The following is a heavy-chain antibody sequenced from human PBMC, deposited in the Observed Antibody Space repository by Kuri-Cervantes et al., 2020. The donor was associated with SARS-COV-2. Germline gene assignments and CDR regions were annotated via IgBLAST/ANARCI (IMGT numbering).Heavy chain of an antibody. V-gene: IGHV4-34*01. D-gene: IGHD6-13*01. CDR3: ARDPGYSSSWDGWTFDY. CDR1: GGSFSGYY. CDR2: INHSGST. J-gene: IGHJ4*02. Sequence: SETLSLTCAVYGGSFSGYYWSWIRQPPGEGLEWIGEINHSGSTNYNPSLKSRVTISVDTSKNQFSLKLSSVTAADTAVYYCARDPGYSSSWDGWTFDYWGQGTLVTVSS.